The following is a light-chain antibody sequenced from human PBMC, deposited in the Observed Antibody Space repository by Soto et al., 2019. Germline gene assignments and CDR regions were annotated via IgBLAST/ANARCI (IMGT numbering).Light chain of an antibody. V-gene: IGKV1-5*03. CDR2: KAS. CDR3: QQYNSYS. J-gene: IGKJ4*01. Sequence: DIQMTQSPSTLSASVGDRVTITCLASQSISSWSAWYQQKPGKAPKLLIYKASSLESGVPSRFSGSGSGTEFNLTISSLQPDDFAAYYCQQYNSYSFGGGTKVEIK. CDR1: QSISSW.